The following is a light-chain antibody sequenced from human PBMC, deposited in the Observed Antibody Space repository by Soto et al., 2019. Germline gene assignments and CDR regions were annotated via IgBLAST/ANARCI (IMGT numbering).Light chain of an antibody. CDR2: DAS. V-gene: IGKV1-5*01. J-gene: IGKJ2*01. Sequence: DIQMTQSPYTLSASVGDRVTITCRASQSISSWLAWYQQKPGKAPKLLIYDASSLESGVPSRFSGSGSGTEFTLTISSLQPDDFATYYCQQYNSLSFGHGTKLEIK. CDR1: QSISSW. CDR3: QQYNSLS.